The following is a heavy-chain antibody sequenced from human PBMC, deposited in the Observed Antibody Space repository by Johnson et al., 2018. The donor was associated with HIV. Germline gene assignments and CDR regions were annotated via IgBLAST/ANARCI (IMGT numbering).Heavy chain of an antibody. CDR2: ISYDGSNK. D-gene: IGHD6-19*01. V-gene: IGHV3-30*04. CDR3: SRGLWLTPGTVDI. Sequence: QVQLVESGGGVVQPGRSLRLSCAASGFTFRNYAMHSVRQAPGKGLEWVAVISYDGSNKYYADSVKGRFTISRDNTKNFLYLQMNTLRVEDTAVYYCSRGLWLTPGTVDIWGQGTVVSVSS. J-gene: IGHJ3*02. CDR1: GFTFRNYA.